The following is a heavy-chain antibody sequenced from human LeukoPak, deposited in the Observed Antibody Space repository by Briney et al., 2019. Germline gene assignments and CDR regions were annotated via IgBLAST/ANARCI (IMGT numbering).Heavy chain of an antibody. D-gene: IGHD3-10*01. V-gene: IGHV2-5*02. CDR2: IYWDDDK. CDR3: VRRSGYGSGSFGE. J-gene: IGHJ4*02. CDR1: GFSLSSGVG. Sequence: SGPTLANPTQTLTLTCTFSGFSLSSGVGVGWIRQPPGKALEWLALIYWDDDKRYNPSLRSRLTITKDTSRNQVVVTMTNMDPVDTATYYCVRRSGYGSGSFGEWGQGTLVTVSS.